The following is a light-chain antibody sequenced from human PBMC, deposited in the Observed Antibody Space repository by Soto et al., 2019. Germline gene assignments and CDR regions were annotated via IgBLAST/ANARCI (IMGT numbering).Light chain of an antibody. V-gene: IGKV3-15*01. CDR1: QTISSK. Sequence: EIVMTQSPATLSVSPGERATLSCRASQTISSKLAWYQQTPGQAPRLLIYGASARATGIPARFSGSGSGTEFTLTISSLQSEDFAVYYCQQYGSSGTFGQGTKVDIK. J-gene: IGKJ1*01. CDR2: GAS. CDR3: QQYGSSGT.